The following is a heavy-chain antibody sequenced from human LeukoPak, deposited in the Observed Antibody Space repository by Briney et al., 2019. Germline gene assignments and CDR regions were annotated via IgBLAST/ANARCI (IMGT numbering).Heavy chain of an antibody. V-gene: IGHV4-59*08. Sequence: SETLSLTCTVSGGSISSYYWSWIRQPPRKGLEWVGYIYYSGSTNYNPVLKSRVTLSLSKSKNHISLTLTSITPADTAVFFCARQVAALHVCYYYFMHVWGKGTTASVFS. CDR3: ARQVAALHVCYYYFMHV. J-gene: IGHJ6*03. CDR1: GGSISSYY. D-gene: IGHD2-15*01. CDR2: IYYSGST.